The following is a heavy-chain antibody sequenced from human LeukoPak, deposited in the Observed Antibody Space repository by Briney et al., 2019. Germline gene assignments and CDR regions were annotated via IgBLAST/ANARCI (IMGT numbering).Heavy chain of an antibody. CDR2: IYSGGST. CDR3: ARGYNYDSSGYSQPFDY. Sequence: GGSLRLSCAASGFTVSSNYMSWVRQAPGKGLEWVSVIYSGGSTYYADSVKGRFTISRDNSKNTLYLQMNSLRAEDTAVYYCARGYNYDSSGYSQPFDYWGQGTLVTVSS. CDR1: GFTVSSNY. D-gene: IGHD3-22*01. V-gene: IGHV3-53*01. J-gene: IGHJ4*02.